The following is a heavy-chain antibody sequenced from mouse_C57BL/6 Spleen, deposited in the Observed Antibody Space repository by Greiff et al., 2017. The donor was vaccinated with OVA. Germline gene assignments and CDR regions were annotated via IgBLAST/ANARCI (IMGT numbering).Heavy chain of an antibody. CDR1: GYTFTDYE. D-gene: IGHD3-2*02. CDR2: IDPETGGT. Sequence: QVQLQQSGAELVRPGASVTLSCKASGYTFTDYEMHWVKQTPVHGLEWIGAIDPETGGTAYNQKIKGKAILTADKSSSTAYMELRSLTSEDSAVSYCTRDSSGEYSFDYWGQGTTLTVSS. J-gene: IGHJ2*01. CDR3: TRDSSGEYSFDY. V-gene: IGHV1-15*01.